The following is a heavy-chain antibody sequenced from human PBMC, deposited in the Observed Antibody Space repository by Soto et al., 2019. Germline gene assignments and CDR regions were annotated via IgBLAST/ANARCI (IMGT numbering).Heavy chain of an antibody. J-gene: IGHJ4*01. CDR3: ARETPPTDY. V-gene: IGHV1-18*01. CDR1: GYTFTSYH. CDR2: ISAYNTNT. Sequence: QVQLVQSGAEVKKPGASVKVSCKTSGYTFTSYHISWVRQAPGQGLEWMGWISAYNTNTNCAQKFQGRVTMTTDTITRRAYEGLKSRRSDDKAVYYCARETPPTDYWGDGTLVPVSS.